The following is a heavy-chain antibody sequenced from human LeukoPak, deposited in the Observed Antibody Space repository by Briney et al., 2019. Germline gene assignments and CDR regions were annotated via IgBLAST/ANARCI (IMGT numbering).Heavy chain of an antibody. D-gene: IGHD3-10*01. CDR2: INPNSGGT. CDR1: GYTFTGYY. J-gene: IGHJ4*02. Sequence: APVKVSCKASGYTFTGYYMHWVRQAPGQGLEWMGWINPNSGGTNYAQKFQGRVTMTRDTSISTAYMELSRLRSDDTAVYYCARIWFGDGPTPANYWGQGTLVTVSS. CDR3: ARIWFGDGPTPANY. V-gene: IGHV1-2*02.